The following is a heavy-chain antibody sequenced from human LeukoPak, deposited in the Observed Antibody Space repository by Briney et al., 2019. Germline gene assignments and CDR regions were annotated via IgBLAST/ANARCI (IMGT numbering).Heavy chain of an antibody. J-gene: IGHJ3*01. V-gene: IGHV4-59*02. Sequence: PSETLSLTCAVSGGSVSGHFWSWIRRPPGKGLEWVGFIHSTGSTNYNPSLRSRVTMSIDTSTNQFSLTLTSVIAPDTALFYCARYHCPGGICDGFDVWGQGTMVTVSS. D-gene: IGHD2-8*02. CDR1: GGSVSGHF. CDR3: ARYHCPGGICDGFDV. CDR2: IHSTGST.